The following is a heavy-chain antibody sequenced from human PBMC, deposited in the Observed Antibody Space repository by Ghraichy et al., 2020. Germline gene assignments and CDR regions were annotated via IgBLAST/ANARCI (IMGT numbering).Heavy chain of an antibody. CDR3: ARDPASNSDYDKLDYYYGMDV. Sequence: SVKVSCKASGLTFSSYAISWVRQAPGQGLEWMGGIIPVFGTAKYAQKFQGRVTMTADESTSTAYMELSSLISEDTAVYYCARDPASNSDYDKLDYYYGMDVWGQGTTVTVSS. J-gene: IGHJ6*02. CDR2: IIPVFGTA. CDR1: GLTFSSYA. V-gene: IGHV1-69*13. D-gene: IGHD5-12*01.